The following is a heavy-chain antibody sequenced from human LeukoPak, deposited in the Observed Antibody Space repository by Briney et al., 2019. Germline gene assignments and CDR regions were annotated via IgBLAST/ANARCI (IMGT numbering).Heavy chain of an antibody. CDR1: GGSFSGYY. V-gene: IGHV4-34*01. CDR3: ARGQGTVTN. Sequence: SETLSLTCAVYGGSFSGYYWSWIRQPPGKGLEWIGEINHSGSTNYNPSLKSRVTISVDTSKNQFSLKLRSVTAADTAVYYCARGQGTVTNWGQGTLVTVSS. J-gene: IGHJ4*02. CDR2: INHSGST. D-gene: IGHD4-17*01.